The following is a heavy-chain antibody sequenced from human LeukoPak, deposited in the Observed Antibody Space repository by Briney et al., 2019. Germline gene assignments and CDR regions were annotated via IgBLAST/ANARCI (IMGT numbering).Heavy chain of an antibody. Sequence: GASVKVSCKASGYTFTGYYMHWVRQAPGQGLEWMGWINPNSGGTNYAQKFQGWVTMTRDTSISTAYMELSRLRSDDTAVYYCARDWGPGYYYGMDVWGQGTTVTVSS. V-gene: IGHV1-2*04. J-gene: IGHJ6*02. CDR1: GYTFTGYY. CDR3: ARDWGPGYYYGMDV. CDR2: INPNSGGT. D-gene: IGHD3-16*01.